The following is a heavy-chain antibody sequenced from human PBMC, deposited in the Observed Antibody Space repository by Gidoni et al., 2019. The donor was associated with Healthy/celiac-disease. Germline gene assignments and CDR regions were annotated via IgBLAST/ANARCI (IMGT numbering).Heavy chain of an antibody. V-gene: IGHV4-30-4*01. D-gene: IGHD3-22*01. J-gene: IGHJ3*02. CDR1: GGSISSGDYY. Sequence: QVQLQPSGPGLVKPSQTLSLTCPVSGGSISSGDYYWRWIRQPPGQGLEWIGYIYYSGSTYYNPSLKSRVTIAVDTSKNQFSLKLSSVTAADTAVYYCARDLLAVDSSGYDQPDAFDIWGQGTMVTVSS. CDR2: IYYSGST. CDR3: ARDLLAVDSSGYDQPDAFDI.